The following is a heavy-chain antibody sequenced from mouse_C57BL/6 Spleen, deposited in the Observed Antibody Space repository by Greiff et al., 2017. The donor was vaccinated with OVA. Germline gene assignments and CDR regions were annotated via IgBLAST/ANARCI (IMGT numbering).Heavy chain of an antibody. V-gene: IGHV1-4*01. CDR1: GYTFTSYT. Sequence: QVQLQQSGAELARPGASVKLSYKASGYTFTSYTMHWVQQRPGQGLEWIGYINPSSGYTKYNQKFKDKATLTADKSSSTAYMQLSSLTSEDSAVYYCARWDYGSLFDYWGQGTTLTVSS. J-gene: IGHJ2*01. D-gene: IGHD1-1*01. CDR3: ARWDYGSLFDY. CDR2: INPSSGYT.